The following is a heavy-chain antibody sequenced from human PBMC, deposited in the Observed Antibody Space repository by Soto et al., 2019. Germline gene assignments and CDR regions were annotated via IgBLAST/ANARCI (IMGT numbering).Heavy chain of an antibody. V-gene: IGHV5-51*01. Sequence: PGESLKISCEGSGYSFPSYWIAWVRQMPGKGLEWMAIIYPGDSDTRYSPSFQGQVTISADKSISTAYLQWSSLKASDTAMYYCAVLMSSGRENDALDIWGQGTMVTVSS. J-gene: IGHJ3*02. CDR1: GYSFPSYW. CDR3: AVLMSSGRENDALDI. CDR2: IYPGDSDT. D-gene: IGHD3-22*01.